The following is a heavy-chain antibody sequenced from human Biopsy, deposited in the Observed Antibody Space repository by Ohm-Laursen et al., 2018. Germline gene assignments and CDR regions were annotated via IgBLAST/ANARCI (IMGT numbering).Heavy chain of an antibody. CDR3: ARHVVLTKPRRAFDI. CDR2: KHYRGGS. CDR1: GDSVTSDNYF. Sequence: TLSLTCTASGDSVTSDNYFWAWIRQPPGKGLEWIGSKHYRGGSYSNPSLRSRVAMSVDTAKNQISLTLASVTAADTAVYFCARHVVLTKPRRAFDIWGQGTVVTVSS. J-gene: IGHJ3*02. V-gene: IGHV4-39*01. D-gene: IGHD2-21*02.